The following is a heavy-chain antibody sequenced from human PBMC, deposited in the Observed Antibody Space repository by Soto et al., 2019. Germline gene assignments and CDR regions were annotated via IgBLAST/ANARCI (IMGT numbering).Heavy chain of an antibody. D-gene: IGHD3-10*01. Sequence: QVQLQESGPGLVKPSQTLSLTCTVSGGSISSGGYYLSWIRQHPGKGLEWIGYIYYTGSTYYNPSLKSRVTISVDTSKTQFSLKLSSVTAAATAVYYCATLYMVRGVRTFDYWGQGTLVTVSS. J-gene: IGHJ4*02. V-gene: IGHV4-31*03. CDR2: IYYTGST. CDR3: ATLYMVRGVRTFDY. CDR1: GGSISSGGYY.